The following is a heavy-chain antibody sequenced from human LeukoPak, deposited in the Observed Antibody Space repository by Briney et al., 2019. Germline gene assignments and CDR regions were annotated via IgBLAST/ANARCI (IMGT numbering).Heavy chain of an antibody. CDR3: ASSGGHLLDYHYYGLDV. D-gene: IGHD2-15*01. Sequence: ASVEVSCKVSGYTFTSYGISWVRQAPGQGLEWMGRSSGYNGDTNYAQKFQGRVTMTTDTSTSTAYMELRSLRSDDTAVYYYASSGGHLLDYHYYGLDVWGQGTTVTVSS. CDR1: GYTFTSYG. J-gene: IGHJ6*02. V-gene: IGHV1-18*01. CDR2: SSGYNGDT.